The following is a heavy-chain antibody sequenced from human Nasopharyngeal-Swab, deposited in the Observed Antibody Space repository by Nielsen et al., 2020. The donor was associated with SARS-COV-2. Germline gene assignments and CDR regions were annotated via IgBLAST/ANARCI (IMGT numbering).Heavy chain of an antibody. V-gene: IGHV4-39*07. J-gene: IGHJ5*02. Sequence: PGKGLEWIGSIYSSGSTYYNPSLKSRVTMPVDKSKKQFSLKLNSVTAADTAVYYCARGQDVLVVGGISWFDPWGQGTLVTVSS. CDR3: ARGQDVLVVGGISWFDP. D-gene: IGHD2-8*02. CDR2: IYSSGST.